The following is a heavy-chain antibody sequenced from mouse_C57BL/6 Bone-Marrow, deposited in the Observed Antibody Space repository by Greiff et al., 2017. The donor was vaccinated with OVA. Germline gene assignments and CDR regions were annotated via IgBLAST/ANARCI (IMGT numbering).Heavy chain of an antibody. J-gene: IGHJ3*01. CDR3: ANIYYDYDGFAY. CDR2: IYPGDGDT. V-gene: IGHV1-80*01. CDR1: GYAFSSYW. Sequence: QVQLQQSGAELVKPGASVKISCKASGYAFSSYWMNWVKQRPGKGLEWIGQIYPGDGDTNYNGKFKGKATLTADKSSSPAYMQLSSLTSEDSAVYFCANIYYDYDGFAYWGQGTLVTVSA. D-gene: IGHD2-4*01.